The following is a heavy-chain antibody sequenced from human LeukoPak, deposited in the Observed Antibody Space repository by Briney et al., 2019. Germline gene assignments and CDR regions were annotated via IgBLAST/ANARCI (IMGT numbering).Heavy chain of an antibody. CDR3: ARTIN. V-gene: IGHV3-48*03. CDR2: ISNSGNTK. D-gene: IGHD3-9*01. J-gene: IGHJ4*02. CDR1: GFTFSNYE. Sequence: GGSLRLSCAASGFTFSNYEMNWIRQAPGKGLEWISYISNSGNTKYYADSVKGRFSISRDNANNSVYLQMNSLRAEDTAVYYCARTINWGQGTLVTVSS.